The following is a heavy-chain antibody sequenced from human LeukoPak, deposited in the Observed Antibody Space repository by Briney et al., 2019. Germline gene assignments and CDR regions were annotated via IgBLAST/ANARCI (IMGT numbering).Heavy chain of an antibody. D-gene: IGHD3-10*01. J-gene: IGHJ5*02. Sequence: SETLSLTCAVSGGSISSGGYSWSWTRQPPGKGLEWIGYIYHSGSTYYNPSLKSRVTISVDRSKNQFSLKLSSVTAADTAVYYCAREVRFGEGEWFDPWGQGTLVTVSS. V-gene: IGHV4-30-2*01. CDR1: GGSISSGGYS. CDR2: IYHSGST. CDR3: AREVRFGEGEWFDP.